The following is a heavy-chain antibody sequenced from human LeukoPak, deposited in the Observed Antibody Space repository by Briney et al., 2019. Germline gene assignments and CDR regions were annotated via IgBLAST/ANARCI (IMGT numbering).Heavy chain of an antibody. CDR2: ISSSSSTI. J-gene: IGHJ4*02. V-gene: IGHV3-48*01. CDR1: GFTFSTYS. Sequence: GGSLRLSCAASGFTFSTYSVSWVRQAPGKGLEWVSYISSSSSTIYYADSVQGRFTISRDNAKNSLYLQMNSLRAEDTAVYYCARRITASGKHYFDHWGQGTLVTVSS. CDR3: ARRITASGKHYFDH. D-gene: IGHD6-25*01.